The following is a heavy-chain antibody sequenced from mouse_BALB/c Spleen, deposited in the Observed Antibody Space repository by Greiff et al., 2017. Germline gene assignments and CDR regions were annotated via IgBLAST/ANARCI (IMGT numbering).Heavy chain of an antibody. D-gene: IGHD2-10*02. CDR2: ISSGGST. CDR3: ARGKYGNPYYFDY. Sequence: EVKLVESGGGLVKPGGSLKLSCAASGFTFSSYAMSWVRQTPEKRLEWVASISSGGSTYYPDSVKGRFTISRDNARNILYLQMSSLRPEDTAMYYCARGKYGNPYYFDYWGQGTTLTVSS. V-gene: IGHV5-6-5*01. CDR1: GFTFSSYA. J-gene: IGHJ2*01.